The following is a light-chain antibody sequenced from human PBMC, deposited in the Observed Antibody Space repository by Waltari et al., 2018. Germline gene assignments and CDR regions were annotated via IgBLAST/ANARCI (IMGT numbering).Light chain of an antibody. V-gene: IGKV1-5*03. CDR2: RAS. CDR1: QSIDTW. Sequence: DIQMTQSPSTLSASVGDRVTITCRASQSIDTWLAWYQQKPGKAPKLLIYRASSLQSGGPSGFGGSGSGTEFTLTISSLQPDDFATYYCQQYYNYPRTFGQGTKVEIK. J-gene: IGKJ1*01. CDR3: QQYYNYPRT.